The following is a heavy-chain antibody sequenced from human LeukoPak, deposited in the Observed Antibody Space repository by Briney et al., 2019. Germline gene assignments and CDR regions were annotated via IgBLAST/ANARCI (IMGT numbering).Heavy chain of an antibody. J-gene: IGHJ4*02. Sequence: PGGSLRLSCAASGFTFSSFWMRWVRQAPGKGLELVANIKQDGSEKYYVDSVQGRFTISGDNAKNSLYLQMNSLRVEDTAVYYCARRIVGPSSGGDYWGQGTPVTVSS. CDR1: GFTFSSFW. CDR3: ARRIVGPSSGGDY. CDR2: IKQDGSEK. V-gene: IGHV3-7*01. D-gene: IGHD1-26*01.